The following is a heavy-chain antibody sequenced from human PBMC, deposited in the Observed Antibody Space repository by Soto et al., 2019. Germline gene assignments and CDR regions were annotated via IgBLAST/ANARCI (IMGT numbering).Heavy chain of an antibody. J-gene: IGHJ4*02. CDR3: ARESWPGGCFDY. Sequence: QVQLVESGGGVVQPGRSLRLSCAASGFTFSSYAMHWVRQAPGKGLEWVAVISYDGSNKYYADSVKGRFTISRDNSKNTLYLQMNSLRAEDTAVYYCARESWPGGCFDYWGQGTLVTVSS. CDR2: ISYDGSNK. D-gene: IGHD6-13*01. V-gene: IGHV3-30-3*01. CDR1: GFTFSSYA.